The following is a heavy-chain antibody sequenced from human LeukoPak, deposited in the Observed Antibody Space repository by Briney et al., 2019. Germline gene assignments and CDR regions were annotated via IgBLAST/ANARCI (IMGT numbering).Heavy chain of an antibody. J-gene: IGHJ4*02. CDR2: ISGSGGST. D-gene: IGHD3-3*01. CDR1: GFTFSSYA. CDR3: AKEGIFPTYYFDY. Sequence: GGSLRLSCAASGFTFSSYAMSWVRQAPGKGLEWVSAISGSGGSTYYADSVKGRFTISRDKSKNTLYLQMNGLRAEDTAVYYCAKEGIFPTYYFDYWGQGTLVTVSP. V-gene: IGHV3-23*01.